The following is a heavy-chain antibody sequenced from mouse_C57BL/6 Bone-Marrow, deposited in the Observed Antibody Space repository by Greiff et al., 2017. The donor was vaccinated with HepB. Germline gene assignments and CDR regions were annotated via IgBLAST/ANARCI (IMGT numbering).Heavy chain of an antibody. J-gene: IGHJ3*01. CDR2: IRLKSDNYAT. CDR3: TGLSNWDGRVY. D-gene: IGHD4-1*01. V-gene: IGHV6-3*01. Sequence: EVKVEESGGGLVQPGGSMKLSCVASGFTFSNYWMNWVRQSPEKGLEWVAQIRLKSDNYATHYAESVKGRFTISRDDSKSSVYLQMNNLRAEDTGIYYCTGLSNWDGRVYWGQGTLVTVSA. CDR1: GFTFSNYW.